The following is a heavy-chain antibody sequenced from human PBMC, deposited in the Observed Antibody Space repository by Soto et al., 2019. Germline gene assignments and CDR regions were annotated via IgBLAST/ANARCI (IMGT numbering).Heavy chain of an antibody. Sequence: GASLRLSCTASGFTFGDYAMSWFRQAPGKGLEWVGFIRSKAYGGTTEYAASVKGRFTISRDDSKSIAYLQMNSLKTEDTAVYYCTRDRTYNWNFYYYYGMDVWGQGTTVTVS. J-gene: IGHJ6*02. CDR2: IRSKAYGGTT. CDR3: TRDRTYNWNFYYYYGMDV. D-gene: IGHD1-7*01. V-gene: IGHV3-49*03. CDR1: GFTFGDYA.